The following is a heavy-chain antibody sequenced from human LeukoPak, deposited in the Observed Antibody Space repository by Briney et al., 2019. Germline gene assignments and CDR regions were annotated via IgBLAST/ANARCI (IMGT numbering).Heavy chain of an antibody. CDR1: GGSISSGSYY. Sequence: SETLSLTCTVSGGSISSGSYYWSWIRQPAGKGLEWIGRIYTSGSTNYNPSLKSRVTISVDTSKNQFSLKLSSVTAADTAVYYCARMFRSSVRGIYFDYWGQGTLVTVSS. V-gene: IGHV4-61*02. J-gene: IGHJ4*02. D-gene: IGHD3-10*01. CDR3: ARMFRSSVRGIYFDY. CDR2: IYTSGST.